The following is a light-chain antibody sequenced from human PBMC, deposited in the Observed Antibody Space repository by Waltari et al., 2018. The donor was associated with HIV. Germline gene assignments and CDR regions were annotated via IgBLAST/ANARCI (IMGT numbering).Light chain of an antibody. V-gene: IGLV6-57*03. Sequence: NFVLTQPHSVSESPGKTVAISCTRISGGIATNYVQWYQQRPGSAPTPLFYWDNQRPSGVPDRFSGSIDRSSNSASLTISGLKTEDEADYYCQSYGSGNWVFGGGTKLTVL. CDR1: SGGIATNY. J-gene: IGLJ3*02. CDR2: WDN. CDR3: QSYGSGNWV.